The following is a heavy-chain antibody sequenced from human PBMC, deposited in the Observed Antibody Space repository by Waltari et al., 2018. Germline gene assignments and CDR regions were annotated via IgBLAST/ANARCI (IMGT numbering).Heavy chain of an antibody. D-gene: IGHD2-2*01. J-gene: IGHJ5*02. CDR2: VFYSGST. Sequence: QLQMQESGPGLVKPSETLSLTCTVSGGSISNRDYYWAWIRQPPGKGLEWIGSVFYSGSTHYNPSLQSRVTISVDTSDNQFSLNLRSLTAADTAVYYCARGWGVVSAAMAGVPPNWFDPWGQGTLVSVSS. CDR3: ARGWGVVSAAMAGVPPNWFDP. CDR1: GGSISNRDYY. V-gene: IGHV4-39*07.